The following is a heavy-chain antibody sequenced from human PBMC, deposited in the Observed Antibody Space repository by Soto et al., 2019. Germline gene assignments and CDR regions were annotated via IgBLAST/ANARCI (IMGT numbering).Heavy chain of an antibody. V-gene: IGHV4-59*02. CDR1: GGSVSVYY. Sequence: PSETLSLTFTISGGSVSVYYWSWIRQSTGQGLEWIGYIYASGSPYYNPSLRSRVTISADTSKNQISLKLPSPTAADTAVYYCARGVGSSPPQSWGRGTLVTVSS. D-gene: IGHD1-26*01. CDR2: IYASGSP. CDR3: ARGVGSSPPQS. J-gene: IGHJ5*02.